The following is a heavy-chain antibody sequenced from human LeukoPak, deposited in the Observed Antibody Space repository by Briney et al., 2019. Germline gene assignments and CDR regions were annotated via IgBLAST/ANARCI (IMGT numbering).Heavy chain of an antibody. CDR1: GFTFSSYG. V-gene: IGHV3-30*18. CDR2: ISYDGSNK. Sequence: GRSLRLSCAASGFTFSSYGMHWVRQAPGKGLEWVAVISYDGSNKYYADSVKGRFTISRDNSKNTLYLQMNSLRAEDTAVYYCAKDQSSSWGIDYWGQGALVTVSP. D-gene: IGHD6-13*01. J-gene: IGHJ4*02. CDR3: AKDQSSSWGIDY.